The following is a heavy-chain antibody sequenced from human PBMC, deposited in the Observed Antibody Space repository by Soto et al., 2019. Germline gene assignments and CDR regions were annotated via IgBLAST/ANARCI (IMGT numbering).Heavy chain of an antibody. V-gene: IGHV4-59*01. CDR2: IYYSGST. Sequence: QVQLQESGPGLVKPSETLSLTCTVSGGSISSYYWSWIRQPPGKGLEWIGYIYYSGSTNYNPSLKRRVTISVDTSKNQFSLKLSSVTAADTAVYYCARVDCSSPSCYGNWFDPWGQGTLVTVSS. CDR3: ARVDCSSPSCYGNWFDP. J-gene: IGHJ5*02. CDR1: GGSISSYY. D-gene: IGHD2-2*01.